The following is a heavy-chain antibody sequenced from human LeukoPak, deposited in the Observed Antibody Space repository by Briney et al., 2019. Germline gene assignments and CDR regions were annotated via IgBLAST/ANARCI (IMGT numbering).Heavy chain of an antibody. J-gene: IGHJ1*01. Sequence: GGSLRLSCAASGFTVSNNRLSWVRQAPGMGLEWVSTIYSDGNTYYPDSVKGRFTISRDGSKNTLYLQLNSPRTEVTAIYYCVREREGSNSEHWGQGTLVTVSS. V-gene: IGHV3-53*01. D-gene: IGHD1-26*01. CDR2: IYSDGNT. CDR1: GFTVSNNR. CDR3: VREREGSNSEH.